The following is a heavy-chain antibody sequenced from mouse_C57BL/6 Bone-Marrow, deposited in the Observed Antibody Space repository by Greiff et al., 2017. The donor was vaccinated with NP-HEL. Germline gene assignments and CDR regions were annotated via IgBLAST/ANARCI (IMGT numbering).Heavy chain of an antibody. CDR3: ARGDGFDY. CDR1: GFTFSDYY. D-gene: IGHD3-3*01. CDR2: ITYDGSSI. Sequence: EVQGVESEGGFLQPGSSMRLSCIASGFTFSDYYMAWVRQVPEKGLEWVANITYDGSSIYYLDSLKSRFIISKDNAKNTLYLQMRSLESEDTATYYCARGDGFDYWGQGTTLTVSS. V-gene: IGHV5-16*01. J-gene: IGHJ2*01.